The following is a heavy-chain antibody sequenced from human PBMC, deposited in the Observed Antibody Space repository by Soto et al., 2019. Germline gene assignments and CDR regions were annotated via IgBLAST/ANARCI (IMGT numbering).Heavy chain of an antibody. D-gene: IGHD6-19*01. CDR3: VTTRQDSSDWYDQY. CDR1: GYTFTSYN. J-gene: IGHJ4*02. CDR2: ISALSANT. V-gene: IGHV1-18*04. Sequence: RASVKVSCKASGYTFTSYNISWVRRAPGQGLEWMGWISALSANTYYAQKFQGRVTMTTDTSTSTAYMELRILVSDDTAVYYCVTTRQDSSDWYDQYWGQGTLVTVSS.